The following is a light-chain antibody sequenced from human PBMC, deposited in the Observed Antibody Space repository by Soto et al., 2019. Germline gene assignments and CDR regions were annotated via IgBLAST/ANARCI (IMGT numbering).Light chain of an antibody. CDR3: SSYTSSSTPLYG. CDR1: SSDVGGYNY. Sequence: QSVLTQPASVSGSPGQSITISCTGTSSDVGGYNYVSWYQQHPGKAPKLMIYEVSNRPSGVSNRFSGSKSGNTASLTISGLQAEDEADYYCSSYTSSSTPLYGFGAGNKVSVL. V-gene: IGLV2-14*01. CDR2: EVS. J-gene: IGLJ1*01.